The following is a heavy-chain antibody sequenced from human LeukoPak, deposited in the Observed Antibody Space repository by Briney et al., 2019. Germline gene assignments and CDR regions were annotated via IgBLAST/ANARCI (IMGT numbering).Heavy chain of an antibody. Sequence: GGSLRLSCAASGFTSSTYSMNWVRQAPGKGLEWISYIRGTSDIYYADSVKGRFTISRDDAKNSLYLQMNSLRDEDTAVYYCARDTEWAFDYWGQGTLVTVSS. CDR1: GFTSSTYS. CDR3: ARDTEWAFDY. D-gene: IGHD1-26*01. CDR2: IRGTSDI. V-gene: IGHV3-48*02. J-gene: IGHJ4*02.